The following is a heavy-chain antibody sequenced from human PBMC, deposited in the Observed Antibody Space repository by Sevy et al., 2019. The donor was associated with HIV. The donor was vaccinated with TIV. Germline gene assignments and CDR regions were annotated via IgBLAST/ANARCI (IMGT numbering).Heavy chain of an antibody. J-gene: IGHJ5*02. D-gene: IGHD1-26*01. CDR2: FSDTGRST. V-gene: IGHV3-23*01. CDR1: GFTFSTYA. CDR3: AKGGGNYRPIDL. Sequence: GGSLRLSCAASGFTFSTYAMNWVRRAPGKGLECVSTFSDTGRSTSYTDSVKGRFTISRDNSKNTLYLQMSSLRAEDTALYYCAKGGGNYRPIDLWGRGTLVTVSS.